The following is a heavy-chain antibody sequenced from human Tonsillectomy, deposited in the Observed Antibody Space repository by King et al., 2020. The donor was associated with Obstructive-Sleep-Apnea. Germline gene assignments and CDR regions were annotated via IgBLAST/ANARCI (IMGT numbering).Heavy chain of an antibody. CDR2: IWYDGSNK. Sequence: VKLVESGGGVVQPGRSLRLSCAASGFTFSSYGMHWVRQAPGKGLGWVAVIWYDGSNKYYADSVKGRFTISRDNSKNTLYLQMNSLRAEDTAVYYCAKGGQYYDFWSGYYTDYYYYGMDVWGQGTTVTVS. V-gene: IGHV3-33*06. J-gene: IGHJ6*02. CDR3: AKGGQYYDFWSGYYTDYYYYGMDV. CDR1: GFTFSSYG. D-gene: IGHD3-3*01.